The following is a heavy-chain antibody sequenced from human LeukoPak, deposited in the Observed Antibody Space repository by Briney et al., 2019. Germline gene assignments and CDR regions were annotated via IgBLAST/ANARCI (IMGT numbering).Heavy chain of an antibody. CDR3: ARDGAGESFDI. Sequence: PGGSLRLSCEASGFTFSSYGMHWVRQAPGKGLEWVAIIWYDGSNKYYADSVKGRFTISRDNSKNTLYVQMDSLRAEETAVYYCARDGAGESFDIWGQGTMVTVSS. J-gene: IGHJ3*02. CDR2: IWYDGSNK. D-gene: IGHD3-16*01. V-gene: IGHV3-33*01. CDR1: GFTFSSYG.